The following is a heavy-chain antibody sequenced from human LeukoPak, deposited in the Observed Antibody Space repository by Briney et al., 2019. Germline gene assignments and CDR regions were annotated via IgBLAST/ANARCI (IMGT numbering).Heavy chain of an antibody. V-gene: IGHV4-4*07. J-gene: IGHJ6*02. CDR2: TYTSGST. Sequence: SETLSLTCTVSGGSISSYYWSWIRQPAGKGLEWIGRTYTSGSTNYNPSLKSRVTMPVDTSKNQFSLKLSSVTAADTAVYYCARDTSFWSGTPARYGMDVWGQGTTVTVSS. D-gene: IGHD3-3*01. CDR3: ARDTSFWSGTPARYGMDV. CDR1: GGSISSYY.